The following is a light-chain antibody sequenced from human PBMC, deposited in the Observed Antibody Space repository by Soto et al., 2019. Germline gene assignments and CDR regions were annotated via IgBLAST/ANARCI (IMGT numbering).Light chain of an antibody. CDR1: QSVSSSY. J-gene: IGKJ5*01. Sequence: EIVLTQSPGTLSLSPGERATLSCRASQSVSSSYLAWYQQKPGQAPRLLIYGASSRATGIPDRFSGSGSGTDFTLTISSLEPEDSAVYYCQQRYNWPPITFGQGTRLEIK. CDR3: QQRYNWPPIT. CDR2: GAS. V-gene: IGKV3D-20*02.